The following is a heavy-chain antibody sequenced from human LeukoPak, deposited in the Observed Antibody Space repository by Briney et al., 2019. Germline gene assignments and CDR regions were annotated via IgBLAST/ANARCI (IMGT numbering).Heavy chain of an antibody. CDR1: GYTFTIYG. CDR2: ISAYNGNT. V-gene: IGHV1-18*01. D-gene: IGHD2-2*01. Sequence: GASVKVSCKASGYTFTIYGISWVRQAPGQGLEWMGWISAYNGNTNYAQKLQGRVTITTDTSTSTAYMELRSLRSDDAAVYYCARVVVPAATNRFDPWGQGTLVTVSS. CDR3: ARVVVPAATNRFDP. J-gene: IGHJ5*02.